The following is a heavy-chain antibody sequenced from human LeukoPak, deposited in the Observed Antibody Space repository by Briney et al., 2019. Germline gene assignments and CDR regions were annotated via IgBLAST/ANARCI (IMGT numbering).Heavy chain of an antibody. Sequence: PSETLSLTCTVSGGSISSYYWSWIRQPPGKKLEWIGYIYYSGSTNYNPSLKSRVTISVDASKNQFSLKLSSATAADTAVYYCARDPGSSGWAGAFDIWGQGTMVTVSS. V-gene: IGHV4-59*01. J-gene: IGHJ3*02. CDR3: ARDPGSSGWAGAFDI. D-gene: IGHD6-19*01. CDR1: GGSISSYY. CDR2: IYYSGST.